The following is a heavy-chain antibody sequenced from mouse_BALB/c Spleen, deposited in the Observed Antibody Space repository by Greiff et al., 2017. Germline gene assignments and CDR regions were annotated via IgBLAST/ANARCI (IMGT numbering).Heavy chain of an antibody. D-gene: IGHD1-2*01. CDR3: ASHHYYGSGAMDY. CDR1: GFSLSRYS. V-gene: IGHV2-6-4*01. J-gene: IGHJ4*01. CDR2: IWGGGST. Sequence: VQGVESGPGLVAPSQSLSITCTVSGFSLSRYSVHWVRQPPGKGLEWLGMIWGGGSTDYNSALKSRLSISKDNSKSQVFLKMNSLQTDDTAMYYCASHHYYGSGAMDYWGQGTSVTVSS.